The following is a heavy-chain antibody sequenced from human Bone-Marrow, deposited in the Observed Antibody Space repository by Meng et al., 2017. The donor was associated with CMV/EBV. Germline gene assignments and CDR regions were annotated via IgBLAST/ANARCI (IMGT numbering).Heavy chain of an antibody. CDR2: ISSSGSII. J-gene: IGHJ6*02. CDR3: ARDYDFWSGYYYYYGMDV. CDR1: GFTFSDYY. D-gene: IGHD3-3*01. Sequence: GESLKISCAASGFTFSDYYMSWIRQAPGKGLEWVSYISSSGSIIYYADSVKGRFTISRDNAKNSLYLQMNSLRAENTAVYYCARDYDFWSGYYYYYGMDVWGQGTTVTVSS. V-gene: IGHV3-11*04.